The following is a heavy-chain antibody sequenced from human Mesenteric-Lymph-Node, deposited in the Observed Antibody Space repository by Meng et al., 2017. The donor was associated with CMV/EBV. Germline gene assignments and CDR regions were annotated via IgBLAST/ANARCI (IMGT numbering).Heavy chain of an antibody. CDR2: IYIDGST. J-gene: IGHJ6*02. D-gene: IGHD4-11*01. Sequence: GGSLRLSCVASGFSFSNHDMSWVRQAPGEGLEWVSVIYIDGSTYYADSVKGRFTISRDNPKNTLYLQMNSLRGEDTAVYYCARVRTTVTSGSYYYYSSMDVRGQGTTVTVSS. CDR1: GFSFSNHD. CDR3: ARVRTTVTSGSYYYYSSMDV. V-gene: IGHV3-66*02.